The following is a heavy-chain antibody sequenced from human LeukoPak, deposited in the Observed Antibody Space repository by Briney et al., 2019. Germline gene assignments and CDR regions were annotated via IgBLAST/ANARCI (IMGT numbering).Heavy chain of an antibody. V-gene: IGHV5-51*01. CDR2: IYPGDSDT. D-gene: IGHD3-10*01. Sequence: GESLKISCKGSGYSFSNYWIGWVRQIPGKGLEWMGIIYPGDSDTRYSPSFQGQVTISADKSIRTAYLQWSSLKASDTAMYYCARHSGHGSGSYYLFDYWGQGSLVTVSS. CDR1: GYSFSNYW. CDR3: ARHSGHGSGSYYLFDY. J-gene: IGHJ4*02.